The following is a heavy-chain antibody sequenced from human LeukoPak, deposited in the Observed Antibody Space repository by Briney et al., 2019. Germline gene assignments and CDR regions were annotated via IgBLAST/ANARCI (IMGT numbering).Heavy chain of an antibody. CDR3: ARGSDYYDSGDFDY. J-gene: IGHJ4*02. D-gene: IGHD3-22*01. Sequence: ASVKVSCKASGYTFSSYPMHWVRQAPGQRLEWKGWINADNGNTKYSQKFQGRVTITRDTSASTAYMELSSLRSEDTAVYYCARGSDYYDSGDFDYWGQGTLVTVSS. CDR1: GYTFSSYP. CDR2: INADNGNT. V-gene: IGHV1-3*01.